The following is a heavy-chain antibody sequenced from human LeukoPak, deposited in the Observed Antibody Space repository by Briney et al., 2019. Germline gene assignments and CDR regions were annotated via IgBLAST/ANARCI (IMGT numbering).Heavy chain of an antibody. Sequence: ASVKVSCEASGYTFTSYYMHWVRQAPGQGLEWMGIINPSGGSTSYAQKFQGRVTMTRDMSTSTDYMELSSLRSEDTAVYYCARGCGRVSWLVRVGYDYWGQGTLVTVSS. D-gene: IGHD6-19*01. CDR1: GYTFTSYY. V-gene: IGHV1-46*01. CDR3: ARGCGRVSWLVRVGYDY. CDR2: INPSGGST. J-gene: IGHJ4*02.